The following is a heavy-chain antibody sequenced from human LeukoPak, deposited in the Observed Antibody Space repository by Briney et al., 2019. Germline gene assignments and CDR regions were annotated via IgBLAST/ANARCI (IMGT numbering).Heavy chain of an antibody. D-gene: IGHD1-26*01. CDR2: ISGSGYNT. Sequence: PGGSLRLSCAASGFTFSNYAMTWVRQAPGKGLEWVSGISGSGYNTYYADSVKGRFTIPRDNSKNTLYLQMNSLRAEDTAIYYCAAKYSGKRAFDYWGQGTLVTVSS. V-gene: IGHV3-23*01. CDR1: GFTFSNYA. CDR3: AAKYSGKRAFDY. J-gene: IGHJ4*02.